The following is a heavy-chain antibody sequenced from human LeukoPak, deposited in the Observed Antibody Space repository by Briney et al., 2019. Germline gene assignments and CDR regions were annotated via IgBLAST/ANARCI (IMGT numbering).Heavy chain of an antibody. D-gene: IGHD6-19*01. CDR3: ATQENSGWYHYFDY. J-gene: IGHJ4*02. V-gene: IGHV1-24*01. Sequence: ASVKVSCKVSGYTLTELSMHWVRQAPGQGLEWMGGFDPKDGETIYAQKFQGRVTMTEDTSTDTAYMELSSLRSEDTAVYYCATQENSGWYHYFDYWGQGTLVTVSS. CDR1: GYTLTELS. CDR2: FDPKDGET.